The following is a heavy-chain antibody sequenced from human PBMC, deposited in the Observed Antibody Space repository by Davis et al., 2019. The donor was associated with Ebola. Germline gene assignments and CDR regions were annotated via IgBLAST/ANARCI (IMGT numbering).Heavy chain of an antibody. CDR3: AKAGFSYYYYMDV. J-gene: IGHJ6*03. CDR1: GFTFDDYA. CDR2: ISWNSGSI. Sequence: SLKISCAASGFTFDDYAMHWVRQAPGKGLEWVSGISWNSGSIGYADSVKGRFTISRDNAKNSLYLQMNSLRAEDTAVYYCAKAGFSYYYYMDVWGKGTTVSVSS. V-gene: IGHV3-9*01.